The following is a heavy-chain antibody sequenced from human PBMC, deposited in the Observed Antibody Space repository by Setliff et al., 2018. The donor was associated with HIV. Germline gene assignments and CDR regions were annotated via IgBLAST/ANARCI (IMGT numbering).Heavy chain of an antibody. J-gene: IGHJ4*02. CDR3: TLSPPYYDSLDY. CDR2: IKNEGDGETT. V-gene: IGHV3-15*01. Sequence: GGSLRLSCAVSGFSLGNAWMSWVRQAPGKGLEWVGRIKNEGDGETTDYAAPVKGRFTISRDDSKNTLYLQVNSLKTEDTAVYYCTLSPPYYDSLDYWGQGTLVTVSS. D-gene: IGHD3-22*01. CDR1: GFSLGNAW.